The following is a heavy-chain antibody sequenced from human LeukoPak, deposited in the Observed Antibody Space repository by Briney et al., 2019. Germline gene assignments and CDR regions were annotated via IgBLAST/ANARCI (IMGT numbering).Heavy chain of an antibody. CDR1: VYTFTSYD. D-gene: IGHD6-13*01. J-gene: IGHJ6*03. CDR3: ARGSIAAAGYYYYYYYMDV. Sequence: ASVKVSCKASVYTFTSYDINWVRQATGQGLVWMGWMNPNSGNTGYAQKFQGRVTMTRNTSISTAYMELSSLRSEDTAVYYCARGSIAAAGYYYYYYYMDVWGKGTTVTVSS. V-gene: IGHV1-8*01. CDR2: MNPNSGNT.